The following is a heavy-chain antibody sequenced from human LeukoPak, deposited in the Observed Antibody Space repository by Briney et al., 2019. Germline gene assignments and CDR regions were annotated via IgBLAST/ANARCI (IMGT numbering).Heavy chain of an antibody. CDR3: ARRYGSGSYAPDY. V-gene: IGHV5-51*01. J-gene: IGHJ4*02. CDR1: GYIYTSYW. D-gene: IGHD3-10*01. Sequence: GESLKISCNSSGYIYTSYWIGWVRQMPGKGLEWMGIIYPGDSDTRYSPSFQGQVTISADKSISTAYLQWSSLKASDTAMYYCARRYGSGSYAPDYWGQGTLVTVSS. CDR2: IYPGDSDT.